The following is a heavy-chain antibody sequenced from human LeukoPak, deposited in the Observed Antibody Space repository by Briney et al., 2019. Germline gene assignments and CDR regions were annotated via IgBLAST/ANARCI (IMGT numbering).Heavy chain of an antibody. CDR1: GYTFTSYG. CDR2: ISAYNGNT. J-gene: IGHJ4*02. CDR3: ARDLYSSSWYRGDNFDY. Sequence: ASVKVSCKASGYTFTSYGISWVRQAPGQGLEWMGWISAYNGNTNYAQKPQGRVTMTTDTSTSTAYMELRSLRSDDTAVYYCARDLYSSSWYRGDNFDYWGQGTLVTVSS. D-gene: IGHD6-13*01. V-gene: IGHV1-18*01.